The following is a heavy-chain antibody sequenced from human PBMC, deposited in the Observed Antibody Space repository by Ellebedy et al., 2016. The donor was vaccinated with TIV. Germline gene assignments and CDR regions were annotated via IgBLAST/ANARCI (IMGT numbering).Heavy chain of an antibody. CDR2: IYSSGRT. D-gene: IGHD1-14*01. J-gene: IGHJ3*01. V-gene: IGHV4-59*01. CDR3: ARTTAFDV. Sequence: GSLRLSXTVSGGSISSYFWSWIRQPPGRGLEWIGYIYSSGRTNYNPSLKGRVTMSVDTSKNQFSLRLSSVTAADTGVYYCARTTAFDVWGQGTMVTVSS. CDR1: GGSISSYF.